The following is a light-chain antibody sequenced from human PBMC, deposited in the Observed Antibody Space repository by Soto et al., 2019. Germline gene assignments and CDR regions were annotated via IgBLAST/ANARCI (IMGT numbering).Light chain of an antibody. J-gene: IGKJ1*01. V-gene: IGKV3-20*01. CDR1: QSVSGTN. CDR3: QHYGSSLWT. CDR2: GAS. Sequence: EIVLTQSPGTLSLFPGERATLSCRASQSVSGTNLAWYQQKPGQAPRLLIFGASSRATGIPDRFSGSGSGTDFTLSISRLEPEDFAVYYCQHYGSSLWTFGQGTQVEIK.